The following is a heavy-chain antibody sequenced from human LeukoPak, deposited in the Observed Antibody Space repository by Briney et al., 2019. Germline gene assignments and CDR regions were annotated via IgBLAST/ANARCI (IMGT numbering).Heavy chain of an antibody. CDR1: GYTFTGYY. J-gene: IGHJ4*02. D-gene: IGHD3-3*01. Sequence: ASVKVSCKASGYTFTGYYMHWVRQAPGQGLEWMGWINPNSGGTNYAQKFQDRVTMTRDTSITTAYMDMSRLRSDDTAVYYCARAITIFGVVIPAYWGQGTLVTVSS. CDR3: ARAITIFGVVIPAY. CDR2: INPNSGGT. V-gene: IGHV1-2*02.